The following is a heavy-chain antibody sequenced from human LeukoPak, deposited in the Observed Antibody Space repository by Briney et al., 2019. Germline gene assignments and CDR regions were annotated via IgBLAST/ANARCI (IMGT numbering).Heavy chain of an antibody. Sequence: SETLPLTCTVSGYSISSGYDWGWIRQPPGKGLEWIGSMFHSGSTYYNPSLKSRVTMSVDTSKNQFSLRLSSVTAADTAVYYCARVRYNWNRDFDYWGQGTLVTVSS. V-gene: IGHV4-38-2*02. CDR3: ARVRYNWNRDFDY. CDR2: MFHSGST. J-gene: IGHJ4*02. CDR1: GYSISSGYD. D-gene: IGHD1-20*01.